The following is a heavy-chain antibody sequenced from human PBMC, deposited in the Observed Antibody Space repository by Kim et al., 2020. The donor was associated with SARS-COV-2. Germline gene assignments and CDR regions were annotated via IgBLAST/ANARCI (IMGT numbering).Heavy chain of an antibody. CDR3: ARSAGGGYYYGMDV. V-gene: IGHV3-33*05. D-gene: IGHD6-13*01. CDR2: ISYDGSNK. CDR1: GFTFSSYG. Sequence: GVSLRLSCAASGFTFSSYGMHWVRQAPGKGLEWVAVISYDGSNKYYADSVKGRLTISRDNSKNTLYLQMNSLRAEDTAVYYCARSAGGGYYYGMDVWGQGTTVTVSS. J-gene: IGHJ6*02.